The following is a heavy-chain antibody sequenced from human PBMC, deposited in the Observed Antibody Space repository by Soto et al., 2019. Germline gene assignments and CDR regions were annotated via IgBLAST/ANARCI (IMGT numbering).Heavy chain of an antibody. Sequence: QVQLVQSGAEVKKPGSSVKVSCKTSGGIFSGYSISWVRQAPGQGLEWMGGIIPIFGTTNYAQRFHGRVTITAAKSTSTVYMELYSLKSEDTAVYYCARDLGSGYDPGDYWGQGTLVTVSS. V-gene: IGHV1-69*14. CDR3: ARDLGSGYDPGDY. J-gene: IGHJ4*02. CDR2: IIPIFGTT. CDR1: GGIFSGYS. D-gene: IGHD5-12*01.